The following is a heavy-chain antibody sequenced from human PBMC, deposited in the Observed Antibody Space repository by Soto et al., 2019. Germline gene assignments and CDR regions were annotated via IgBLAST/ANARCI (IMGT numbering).Heavy chain of an antibody. Sequence: QVQLVQSGAEVKKPGSSVKVSCKASGGTFSSYTISWVRQAPGQGLEWMGRIIPILGIANYAQKFQGRVTITAVKSTSTAYMELSSLRSEDTAVYYCARGDYYGSGSYYNSAAEYFQHWGQGTLVTVSS. CDR1: GGTFSSYT. J-gene: IGHJ1*01. D-gene: IGHD3-10*01. CDR2: IIPILGIA. CDR3: ARGDYYGSGSYYNSAAEYFQH. V-gene: IGHV1-69*02.